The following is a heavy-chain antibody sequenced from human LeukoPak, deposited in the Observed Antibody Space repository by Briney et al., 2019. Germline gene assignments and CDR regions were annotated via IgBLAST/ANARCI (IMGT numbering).Heavy chain of an antibody. CDR1: GYTFTGYY. CDR3: ARDPVPAHPRYNWFDP. CDR2: INPNSGGT. V-gene: IGHV1-2*02. J-gene: IGHJ5*02. D-gene: IGHD2-2*01. Sequence: ASVKVSCKASGYTFTGYYMHWVRQAPGQGLEWMGWINPNSGGTNYAQKFQGRVTMTRDTSISTAYMELSRLRSDDTAVYYCARDPVPAHPRYNWFDPWGQGTLVTVSS.